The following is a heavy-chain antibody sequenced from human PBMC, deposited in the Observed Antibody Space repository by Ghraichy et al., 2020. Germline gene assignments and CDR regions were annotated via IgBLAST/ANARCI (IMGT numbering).Heavy chain of an antibody. D-gene: IGHD4-23*01. CDR3: ARDLPTVVTDHHDAFDI. J-gene: IGHJ3*02. Sequence: ESLNISCAASGFTFSSYWMSWVRQAPGKGLEWVANIKQDGSEKYYVDSVKGRFTISRDNAKNSLYLQMNSLRAEDTAVYYCARDLPTVVTDHHDAFDIWGQGTMVTVSS. V-gene: IGHV3-7*01. CDR2: IKQDGSEK. CDR1: GFTFSSYW.